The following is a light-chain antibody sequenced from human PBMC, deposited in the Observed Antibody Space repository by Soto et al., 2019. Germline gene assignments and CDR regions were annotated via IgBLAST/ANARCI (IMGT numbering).Light chain of an antibody. V-gene: IGLV2-23*01. J-gene: IGLJ1*01. CDR3: SSYTSSSIYV. CDR2: EGT. CDR1: SSDVGGYNL. Sequence: QSVLTQPASVSGSPGQSITVSCAGTSSDVGGYNLVSWYQQHPGKAPKLNIYEGTERPSGISPRFSGSKSGNTASLTISGLQAEDEADYYCSSYTSSSIYVFGSGTKVTVL.